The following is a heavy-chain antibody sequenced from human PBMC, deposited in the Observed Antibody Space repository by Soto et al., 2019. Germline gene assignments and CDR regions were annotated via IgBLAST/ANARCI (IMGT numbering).Heavy chain of an antibody. CDR3: ARARRDSSGWYLGEY. D-gene: IGHD6-19*01. V-gene: IGHV1-69*06. CDR1: GGTFSSYA. Sequence: QVQLVQSGAEVKKPGSSVKVSCKASGGTFSSYAISWVRQAPGQGLEWMGGIITIFGTANYAQKFEGRVTITADKSTSTAYRELSGLRSEGTAVYYCARARRDSSGWYLGEYWGQGTLVTVSS. J-gene: IGHJ4*02. CDR2: IITIFGTA.